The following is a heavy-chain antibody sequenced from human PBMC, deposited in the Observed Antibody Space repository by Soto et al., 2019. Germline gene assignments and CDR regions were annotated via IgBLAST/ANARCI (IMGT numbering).Heavy chain of an antibody. Sequence: ASVKVSCKASGYTFTSYYMHWVRQAPGQGLEWMGIINPSGGSTSYAQKFQGRVTMTRDTSTSTVYMELSSLRSEDTAVYYCARDHVNYYDSSGYYYNWFDPWGQGTLVTVSS. J-gene: IGHJ5*02. CDR3: ARDHVNYYDSSGYYYNWFDP. D-gene: IGHD3-22*01. CDR1: GYTFTSYY. CDR2: INPSGGST. V-gene: IGHV1-46*01.